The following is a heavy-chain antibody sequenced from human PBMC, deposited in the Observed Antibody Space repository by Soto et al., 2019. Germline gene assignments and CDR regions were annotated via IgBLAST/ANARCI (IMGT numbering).Heavy chain of an antibody. CDR3: AKEGPGGGRHFYYAMDV. D-gene: IGHD1-26*01. CDR2: ITNDGNNE. J-gene: IGHJ6*02. Sequence: QMNLVESGGGVVQPGRSLRFSCAASGFVFSDYGMHWVRQAPGKGLEWVALITNDGNNEYYRESVKGRFSISRGRSTNTVDLLMNSLRPEDTGVYYCAKEGPGGGRHFYYAMDVWGQGTTVTVSS. CDR1: GFVFSDYG. V-gene: IGHV3-30*18.